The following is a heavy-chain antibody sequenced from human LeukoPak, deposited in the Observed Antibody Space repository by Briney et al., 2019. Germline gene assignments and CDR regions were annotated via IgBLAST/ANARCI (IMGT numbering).Heavy chain of an antibody. CDR2: IYYSGST. Sequence: PSETLSLTCTVSGGSICSGDYYWSWIRQPPGKGLEWIGYIYYSGSTYYNPSLKSRVTISVDTSKNQFSLKLSSVTAADTAVYYCASQGGYGDSDYWGQGTLVTVSS. CDR3: ASQGGYGDSDY. V-gene: IGHV4-31*02. J-gene: IGHJ4*02. CDR1: GGSICSGDYY. D-gene: IGHD4-17*01.